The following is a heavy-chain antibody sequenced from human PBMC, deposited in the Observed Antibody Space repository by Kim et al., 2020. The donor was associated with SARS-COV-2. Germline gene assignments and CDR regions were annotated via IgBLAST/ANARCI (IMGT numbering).Heavy chain of an antibody. J-gene: IGHJ5*02. Sequence: PKSRVPLTVDTSKNQFSLKLSSVTAADTAVYYCAREGRPYIAAAGNWFDPWGQGTLVTVSS. CDR3: AREGRPYIAAAGNWFDP. V-gene: IGHV4-59*01. D-gene: IGHD6-13*01.